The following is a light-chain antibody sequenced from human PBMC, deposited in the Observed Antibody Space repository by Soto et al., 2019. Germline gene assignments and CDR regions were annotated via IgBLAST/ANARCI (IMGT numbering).Light chain of an antibody. CDR1: QSISSW. Sequence: DIQMTQSPSTLSASVGDRVTITCRASQSISSWLAWYQQKPGKAPKLLIYKASSLQSGGPSRFRGSGCGTEFTLTNSSLQPDDFATYYCHQYNSWHTFGQGTKLESK. CDR3: HQYNSWHT. J-gene: IGKJ2*01. V-gene: IGKV1-5*03. CDR2: KAS.